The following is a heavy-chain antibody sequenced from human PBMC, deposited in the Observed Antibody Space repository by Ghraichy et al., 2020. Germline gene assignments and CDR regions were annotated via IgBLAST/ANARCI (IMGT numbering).Heavy chain of an antibody. V-gene: IGHV4-34*01. Sequence: GSLSLTCAVYGGSFSGYYWSWIRQPPGKGLEWIGEINHSGSTNYNPSLKSRVTISVDTSKNQFSLKLSSVTAADTAVYYCARGEWELRQYFQHWGQGTLVTVSS. CDR3: ARGEWELRQYFQH. J-gene: IGHJ1*01. CDR2: INHSGST. D-gene: IGHD1-26*01. CDR1: GGSFSGYY.